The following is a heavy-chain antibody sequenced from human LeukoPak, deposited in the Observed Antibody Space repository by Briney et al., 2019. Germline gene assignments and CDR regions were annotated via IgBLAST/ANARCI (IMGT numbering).Heavy chain of an antibody. J-gene: IGHJ6*02. CDR1: GFTFSGSA. D-gene: IGHD3-10*01. CDR3: TRPDRGNYYYGMDV. Sequence: GGSLRLSRAASGFTFSGSAMHWVRQASGKGLEWVGRIRSKANSYATAYAASVKGRFTISRDDSKKTAYLQMNSLKTEDTAVYYCTRPDRGNYYYGMDVWGQGTTVTVSS. CDR2: IRSKANSYAT. V-gene: IGHV3-73*01.